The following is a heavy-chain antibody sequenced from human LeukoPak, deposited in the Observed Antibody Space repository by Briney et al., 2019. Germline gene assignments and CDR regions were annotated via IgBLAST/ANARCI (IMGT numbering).Heavy chain of an antibody. Sequence: GGSLRLSCAASGFTFRSYAMSWVRQAPGKGLEWVSTISESGGSTYYADSVKGRFTIPGDNSKNTLYLQMNSLRAEDTADYYCAKEPSSGWYGNWFDPWGQGTLVTVSS. D-gene: IGHD6-19*01. CDR1: GFTFRSYA. J-gene: IGHJ5*02. V-gene: IGHV3-23*01. CDR2: ISESGGST. CDR3: AKEPSSGWYGNWFDP.